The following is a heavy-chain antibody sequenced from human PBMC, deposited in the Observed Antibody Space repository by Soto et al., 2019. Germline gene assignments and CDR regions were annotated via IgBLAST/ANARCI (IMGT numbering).Heavy chain of an antibody. V-gene: IGHV3-21*01. Sequence: GGSLRLSCAASGFTFSSYAMTWVRQAPGKGLEWVSSISSSSSYIYYADSVKGRFTISRDNAKNSLYLQMNSLRAEDTAVYYCAREGVYYGMDVWGQGTTVTVSS. CDR1: GFTFSSYA. J-gene: IGHJ6*02. CDR2: ISSSSSYI. CDR3: AREGVYYGMDV.